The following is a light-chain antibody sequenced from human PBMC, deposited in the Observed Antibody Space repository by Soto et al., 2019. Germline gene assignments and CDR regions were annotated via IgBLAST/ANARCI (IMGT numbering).Light chain of an antibody. J-gene: IGKJ4*01. CDR3: QQYDNLPLT. Sequence: DIEITQSAAARCAGVGGRVRRTWQASQDITNYLHWFQQKPGKAPKLLIYDASNLETGVPSRFSGSGSGTDFTFTISSLQPEDIATYYCQQYDNLPLTFGGGTKVDIK. V-gene: IGKV1-33*01. CDR1: QDITNY. CDR2: DAS.